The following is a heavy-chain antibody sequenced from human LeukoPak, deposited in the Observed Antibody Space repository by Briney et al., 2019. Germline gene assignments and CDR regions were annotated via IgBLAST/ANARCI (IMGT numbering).Heavy chain of an antibody. J-gene: IGHJ4*02. D-gene: IGHD6-19*01. CDR3: TTYRSGHY. CDR1: GFTFSGSD. Sequence: GGSLRLSCEASGFTFSGSDIHWVRQASGKGLEWVGRITTKASNYATAYGASVKGRFTISRDDSENTAYLQMNSLKTEDTAVYYCTTYRSGHYWGQGTLVTVSS. CDR2: ITTKASNYAT. V-gene: IGHV3-73*01.